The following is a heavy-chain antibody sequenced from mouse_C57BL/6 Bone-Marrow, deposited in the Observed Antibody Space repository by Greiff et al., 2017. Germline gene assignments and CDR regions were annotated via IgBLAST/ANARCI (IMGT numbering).Heavy chain of an antibody. Sequence: EVQGVESGGGLVQPGGSLKLSCAASGFTFSDYYMYWVRQTPEKRLEWVAYISNGGGSTYYQDTVKGRFTISRDNAKNTLYLQMSRLKSEDTAMYDCARHVDYDYDGWYFDVWGTGTTVTVTS. J-gene: IGHJ1*03. V-gene: IGHV5-12*01. CDR2: ISNGGGST. D-gene: IGHD2-4*01. CDR3: ARHVDYDYDGWYFDV. CDR1: GFTFSDYY.